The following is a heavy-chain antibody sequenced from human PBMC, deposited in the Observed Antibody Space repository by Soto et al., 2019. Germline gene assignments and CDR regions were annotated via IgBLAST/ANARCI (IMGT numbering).Heavy chain of an antibody. J-gene: IGHJ6*02. V-gene: IGHV3-30*04. CDR2: ISYDGRNT. CDR1: RLTLSNYV. Sequence: QVQMVESGGGVVQPGRSLRLSCAASRLTLSNYVMHWVRQAPGKGLEWVAGISYDGRNTYYADSVTGLFSISRDNANNTLFLQMHSLRPEDTAVYYCAGGDDYYALDVWGQGTTVTVSS. CDR3: AGGDDYYALDV.